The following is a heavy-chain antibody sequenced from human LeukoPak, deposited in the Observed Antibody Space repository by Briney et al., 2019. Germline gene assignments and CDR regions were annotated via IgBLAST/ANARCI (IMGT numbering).Heavy chain of an antibody. J-gene: IGHJ4*02. CDR2: ISGSGGST. CDR3: AKKRVAVAGTHYFDY. V-gene: IGHV3-23*01. CDR1: GFTFSSYA. D-gene: IGHD6-19*01. Sequence: GGSLRLSCAASGFTFSSYAMSWVRQAPGKGLEWVSGISGSGGSTYYADSVKGRFTISRDNSKNALYLQMNSLRAEDTAVYYCAKKRVAVAGTHYFDYWGQGTLVTVSS.